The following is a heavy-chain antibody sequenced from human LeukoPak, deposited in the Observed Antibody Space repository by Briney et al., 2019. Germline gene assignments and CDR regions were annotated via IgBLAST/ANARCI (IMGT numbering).Heavy chain of an antibody. D-gene: IGHD2-2*01. Sequence: GESLKISCKGSGYSFTSYWIGWVRQMPGKGLEWMGIIYPGDSDTRYSPSFQGQVTISADKSISTAYLQLSSLKASDTAMYYCARKKGCSTTSCYFDYWGRGTLVTVSS. CDR2: IYPGDSDT. J-gene: IGHJ4*02. V-gene: IGHV5-51*01. CDR1: GYSFTSYW. CDR3: ARKKGCSTTSCYFDY.